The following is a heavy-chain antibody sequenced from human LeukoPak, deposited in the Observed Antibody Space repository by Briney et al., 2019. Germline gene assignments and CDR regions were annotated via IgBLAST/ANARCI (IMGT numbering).Heavy chain of an antibody. Sequence: PSQTLSLTCAVYGGSFSGYYWRWIRQPPGKRMEWIGEINHSGSTNYNPSLKSRVTISVDTSKNQFSLKLSSVTAADTAVYYCAREGRSGDGLDYWGQGTLVTVSS. J-gene: IGHJ4*02. CDR2: INHSGST. D-gene: IGHD1-26*01. CDR1: GGSFSGYY. CDR3: AREGRSGDGLDY. V-gene: IGHV4-34*01.